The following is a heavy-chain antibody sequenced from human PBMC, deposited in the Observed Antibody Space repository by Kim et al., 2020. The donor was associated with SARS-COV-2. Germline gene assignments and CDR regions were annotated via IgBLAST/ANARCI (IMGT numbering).Heavy chain of an antibody. CDR3: ARGRYSSSWYYFDY. J-gene: IGHJ4*02. Sequence: NPSLKRRGTISVATSKNQFSLKLSSVTAADTAVYYCARGRYSSSWYYFDYWGQGTLVTVSS. D-gene: IGHD6-13*01. V-gene: IGHV4-59*09.